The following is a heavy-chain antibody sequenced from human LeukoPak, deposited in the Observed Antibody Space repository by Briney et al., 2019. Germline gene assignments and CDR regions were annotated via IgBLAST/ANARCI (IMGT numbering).Heavy chain of an antibody. CDR3: ARGIAARLHDY. Sequence: SENLSLTCTVSGGSISSYYWSWIRQPPGKGLEWIGYIYYSGSTNYNPSLKSRVTISVDTSKNQFSLRLSSVTAADTAVYYCARGIAARLHDYWGQGTLVTVSS. D-gene: IGHD6-6*01. J-gene: IGHJ4*02. CDR1: GGSISSYY. CDR2: IYYSGST. V-gene: IGHV4-59*01.